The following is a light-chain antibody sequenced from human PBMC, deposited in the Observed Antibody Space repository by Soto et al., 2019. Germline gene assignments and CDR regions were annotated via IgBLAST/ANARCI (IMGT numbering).Light chain of an antibody. Sequence: EIVMTQSPATLSVSPGERATLSCRASQRVSSNLACYQQNPGQAPRLLIYGASTRSTGIPGRFSGSWAETEFTLTISNLQSEDFAVYCCQQYSDWPPTYTVEQGTKLEIK. CDR1: QRVSSN. CDR3: QQYSDWPPTYT. J-gene: IGKJ2*01. CDR2: GAS. V-gene: IGKV3-15*01.